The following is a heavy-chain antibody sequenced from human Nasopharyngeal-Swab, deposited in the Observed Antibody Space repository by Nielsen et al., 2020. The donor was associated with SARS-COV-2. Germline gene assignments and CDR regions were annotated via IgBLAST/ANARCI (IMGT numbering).Heavy chain of an antibody. CDR2: IYYSGST. J-gene: IGHJ4*02. CDR1: GGSISSGSYY. V-gene: IGHV4-39*01. CDR3: ARLSGYSGYDERAFDY. Sequence: SETLSLTCTVSGGSISSGSYYWGWIRQPPGKGLEWIGSIYYSGSTYYNPSLKSRVTISVGTSKNQFSLKLSSVTAADTAVYYCARLSGYSGYDERAFDYWGQGTLVTVSS. D-gene: IGHD5-12*01.